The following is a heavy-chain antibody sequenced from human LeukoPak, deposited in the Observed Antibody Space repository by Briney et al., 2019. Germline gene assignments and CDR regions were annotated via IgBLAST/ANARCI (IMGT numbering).Heavy chain of an antibody. Sequence: TGRSLRLSCAASGFTFSSYAMHWVRQAPGKGLEWVAVISYDGSNKYYADSVKGRFTISRDNSKNTLYLQMNSLRAEDTAVYYCARDALQYQLPDEYAFDIWGQGTMVTVSS. D-gene: IGHD2-2*01. CDR1: GFTFSSYA. V-gene: IGHV3-30-3*01. CDR3: ARDALQYQLPDEYAFDI. J-gene: IGHJ3*02. CDR2: ISYDGSNK.